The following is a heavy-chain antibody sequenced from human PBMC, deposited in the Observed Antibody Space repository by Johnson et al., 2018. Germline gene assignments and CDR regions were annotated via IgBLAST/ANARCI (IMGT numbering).Heavy chain of an antibody. CDR1: GFSFSSYA. J-gene: IGHJ6*03. Sequence: VQLVQSGGGVVQPGRSLRLSCAASGFSFSSYAMHWVRQAPGKGLEWVTLISYDGSDKYYAYSVKGRFIISRDNAKNSLYLQMNSLRVDDTAVYYCARGGPYGAPGFYMDVWGQGTTVTVSS. CDR2: ISYDGSDK. V-gene: IGHV3-30-3*01. D-gene: IGHD3-10*01. CDR3: ARGGPYGAPGFYMDV.